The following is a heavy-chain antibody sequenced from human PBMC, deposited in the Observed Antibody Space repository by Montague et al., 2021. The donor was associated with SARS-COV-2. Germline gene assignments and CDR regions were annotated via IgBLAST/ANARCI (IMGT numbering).Heavy chain of an antibody. CDR2: IGAGVSST. CDR3: ASSYIPNKYYEVY. Sequence: SLRLSCAASGFTFSTYPMHWVRQAPGKGLEWVSSIGAGVSSTFYADSVXGRFTVSRDNSKNTLYLQMNSLRAEDTAVYYCASSYIPNKYYEVYWGQGTLVTVSS. J-gene: IGHJ4*02. V-gene: IGHV3-23*01. D-gene: IGHD2/OR15-2a*01. CDR1: GFTFSTYP.